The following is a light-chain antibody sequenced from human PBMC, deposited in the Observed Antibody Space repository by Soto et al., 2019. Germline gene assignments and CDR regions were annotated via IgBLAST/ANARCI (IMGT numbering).Light chain of an antibody. CDR2: GAT. CDR1: QSVSSSY. Sequence: EIVFTHSPGILTLSPGERANLSCRASQSVSSSYLAWYQQRRGQAPRLLIYGATSRATGIPDRFSGSGSGTDFTLTISRLEPEDFAVYYCHQYGSSPATFGQGTKVDI. CDR3: HQYGSSPAT. V-gene: IGKV3-20*01. J-gene: IGKJ1*01.